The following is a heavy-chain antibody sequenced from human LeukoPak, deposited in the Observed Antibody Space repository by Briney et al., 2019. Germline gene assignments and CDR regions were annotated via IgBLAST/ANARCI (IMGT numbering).Heavy chain of an antibody. Sequence: PGGSLRLSCAASGFTFSSYAMSWVRQAPGKGLEWVSAISGSGGSTYYADSVKGRFTISRDNSKNTLDLQMNSLRAEDTAIYYCAKVVAATLYFFDYWGQGTLVTVYS. CDR1: GFTFSSYA. J-gene: IGHJ4*02. D-gene: IGHD2-15*01. V-gene: IGHV3-23*01. CDR2: ISGSGGST. CDR3: AKVVAATLYFFDY.